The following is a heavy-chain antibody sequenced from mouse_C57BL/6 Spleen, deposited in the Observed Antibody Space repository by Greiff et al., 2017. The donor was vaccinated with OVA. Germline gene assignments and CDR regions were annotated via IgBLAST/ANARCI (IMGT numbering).Heavy chain of an antibody. Sequence: QVQLQQPGAELVKPGASVKLSCKASGYTFTSYWMHWVKQRPGHGLEWIGMIHPNSGSTNYNEKFKSKATLTVDKSSSTAYMQLRSLTSEDSAVYYCAREGYDLFAYWGQGTLVTVSA. V-gene: IGHV1-64*01. J-gene: IGHJ3*01. CDR1: GYTFTSYW. CDR3: AREGYDLFAY. CDR2: IHPNSGST. D-gene: IGHD2-4*01.